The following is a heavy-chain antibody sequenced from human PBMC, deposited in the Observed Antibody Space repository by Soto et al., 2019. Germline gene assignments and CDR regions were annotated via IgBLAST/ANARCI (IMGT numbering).Heavy chain of an antibody. CDR1: GFTFSSYG. V-gene: IGHV3-33*01. Sequence: GGSLRLSCAASGFTFSSYGMHWVRQAPGKGLEWVAVIWYDGSNKYYADSVKGRFTISRDNSKNTLYLQMNSLRAEDTAVYYCARDGSGYGAFDIWGQGTMVTVSS. CDR3: ARDGSGYGAFDI. J-gene: IGHJ3*02. D-gene: IGHD3-22*01. CDR2: IWYDGSNK.